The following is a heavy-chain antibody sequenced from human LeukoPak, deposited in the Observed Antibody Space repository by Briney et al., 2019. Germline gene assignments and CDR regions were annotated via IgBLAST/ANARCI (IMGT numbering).Heavy chain of an antibody. J-gene: IGHJ4*02. Sequence: PSETLSLTCTVSGGSISSSSYYWGWIRQPPGKGLEWIGSIYYSGSTYYNPSLKSRVTISVDTSKSQFSLKLSSVTAADTAVYYCARGSSGGDCYHYWGQGTLVTVSS. CDR3: ARGSSGGDCYHY. CDR1: GGSISSSSYY. V-gene: IGHV4-39*01. D-gene: IGHD2-21*02. CDR2: IYYSGST.